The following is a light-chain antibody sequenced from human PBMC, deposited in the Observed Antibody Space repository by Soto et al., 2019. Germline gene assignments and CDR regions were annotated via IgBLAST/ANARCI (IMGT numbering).Light chain of an antibody. V-gene: IGKV3-15*01. CDR2: GAS. CDR1: QSISRN. CDR3: QHSNNLPPYT. J-gene: IGKJ2*01. Sequence: EIVMTQSPATLSVSPGERATLSCRASQSISRNLAWYQQKPGQAPRLLMYGASTRATGIPARFSGSGSGTEFSLTISSLQSEDFAVYYCQHSNNLPPYTFGPGTKLEIK.